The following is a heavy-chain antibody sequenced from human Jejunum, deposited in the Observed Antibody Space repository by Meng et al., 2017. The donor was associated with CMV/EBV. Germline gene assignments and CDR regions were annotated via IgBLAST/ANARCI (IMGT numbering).Heavy chain of an antibody. Sequence: AYGFTFSGSAMNWVRQASGKGLEWVGRIRSKANSYATAYAASVKGRFTISRDDSKNTAYLQMNSLKTEDTAVYYCTRRIAAAVFQHWGQGTLVTVSS. J-gene: IGHJ1*01. V-gene: IGHV3-73*01. CDR2: IRSKANSYAT. CDR1: GFTFSGSA. CDR3: TRRIAAAVFQH. D-gene: IGHD6-13*01.